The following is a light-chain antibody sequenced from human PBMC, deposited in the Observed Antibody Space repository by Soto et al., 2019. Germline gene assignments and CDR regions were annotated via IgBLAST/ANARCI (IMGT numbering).Light chain of an antibody. CDR2: GAS. CDR3: QQYGRSPRT. J-gene: IGKJ1*01. V-gene: IGKV3-20*01. CDR1: QSVSSN. Sequence: EIVMTHSPATLSVPPGERATLSCSSSQSVSSNLAWYQQKPGQAPRLLIYGASTRATGIPDRFSVSASGTDFTLSISRLEPEDFAVYYCQQYGRSPRTFGQGTKVDIK.